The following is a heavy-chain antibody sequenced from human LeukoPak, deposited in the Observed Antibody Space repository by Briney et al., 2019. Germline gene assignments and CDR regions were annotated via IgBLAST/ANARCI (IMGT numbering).Heavy chain of an antibody. D-gene: IGHD2/OR15-2a*01. V-gene: IGHV4-39*01. J-gene: IGHJ4*02. CDR2: IYYSGST. CDR1: GGSISSSSYY. CDR3: ARSAAFYVPDY. Sequence: SETLSLTCTVSGGSISSSSYYWGWIRQPPGKGLEWIGSIYYSGSTYYNPSLKSRVTISVDTSKNQFSLKLSSVTAADTAVYYCARSAAFYVPDYWGQGTLVTVSS.